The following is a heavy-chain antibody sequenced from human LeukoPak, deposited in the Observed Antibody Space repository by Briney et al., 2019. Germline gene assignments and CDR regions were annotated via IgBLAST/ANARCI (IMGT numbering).Heavy chain of an antibody. D-gene: IGHD4-17*01. CDR1: GYTFTSYD. CDR2: MNPNSGNT. J-gene: IGHJ4*02. V-gene: IGHV1-8*01. Sequence: ASVKASCKASGYTFTSYDINWVRQATGQGLEWMGWMNPNSGNTGYAQKFQGRVTMTRNTSISTAYMELSSLRSEDTAVYYCARGGYGDRDFDYWGQGTLVTVSS. CDR3: ARGGYGDRDFDY.